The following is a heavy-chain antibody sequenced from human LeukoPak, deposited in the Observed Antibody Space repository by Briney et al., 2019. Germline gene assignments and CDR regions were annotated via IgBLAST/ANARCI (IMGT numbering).Heavy chain of an antibody. Sequence: GGSLRLSCAASGFTFSSYAMSWVRQAPGKGLEWVSAIRGSGGSTYYADSAKGRSTISRDNSMNTLSLQMNSLRAEDTALYYCAKSSSWTYHYLDYWGQGALVTVSS. J-gene: IGHJ4*02. CDR3: AKSSSWTYHYLDY. D-gene: IGHD6-13*01. V-gene: IGHV3-23*01. CDR1: GFTFSSYA. CDR2: IRGSGGST.